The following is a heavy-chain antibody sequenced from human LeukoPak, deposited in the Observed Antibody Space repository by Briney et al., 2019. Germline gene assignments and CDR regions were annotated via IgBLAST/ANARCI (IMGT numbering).Heavy chain of an antibody. CDR1: GYTFTSYY. Sequence: ASVTVSCKASGYTFTSYYMHWVRQAPGQGLEWLGIINASGGSASYEQKFQGKVTMTRDTATSTVYMALSSLRSEATAVYYCARGEAYRSWFDPWGQGTLVTVSS. CDR2: INASGGSA. CDR3: ARGEAYRSWFDP. D-gene: IGHD1-1*01. J-gene: IGHJ5*02. V-gene: IGHV1-46*01.